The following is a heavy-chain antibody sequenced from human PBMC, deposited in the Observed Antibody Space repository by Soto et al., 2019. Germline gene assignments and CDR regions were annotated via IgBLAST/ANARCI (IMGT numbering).Heavy chain of an antibody. D-gene: IGHD6-19*01. Sequence: ASVKVSCKAYGYTFTSYYMHWVRQAPGQGLEWMGIINPSGGSTSYAQKFQGRVTMTRDTSTSTVYMELSSLRSEDTAVYYCARGIAVAGTDGAFDIWGQGTMVTVSS. CDR2: INPSGGST. CDR1: GYTFTSYY. CDR3: ARGIAVAGTDGAFDI. V-gene: IGHV1-46*01. J-gene: IGHJ3*02.